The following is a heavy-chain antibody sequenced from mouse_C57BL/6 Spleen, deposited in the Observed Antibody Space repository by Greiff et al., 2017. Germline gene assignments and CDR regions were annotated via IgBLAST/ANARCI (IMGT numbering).Heavy chain of an antibody. D-gene: IGHD4-1*01. V-gene: IGHV5-17*01. J-gene: IGHJ4*01. CDR2: ISSGSSTL. CDR3: ARSLWDGNAMDY. CDR1: GFTFSDYG. Sequence: EVNLVESGGGLVKPGGSLKLSCAASGFTFSDYGMHWVRQAPEKGLEWVAYISSGSSTLYYADTVKGRFTISRDNAKNTLFLQMTRLRSEDTAMYYCARSLWDGNAMDYWGQGTSVTVDS.